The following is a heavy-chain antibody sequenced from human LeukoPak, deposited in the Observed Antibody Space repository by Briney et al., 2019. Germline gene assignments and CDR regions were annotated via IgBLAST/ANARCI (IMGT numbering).Heavy chain of an antibody. CDR3: ARALGRSFDY. D-gene: IGHD3-16*01. Sequence: GGSLRLSCAASGFSFSNYEMNWVRQAPGKGLEWVSYISSSGSTIYYADSVKGRFTISRDNSKNTLYLQMNSLRAEDTAVYYCARALGRSFDYWGQGTLVTVSS. CDR1: GFSFSNYE. J-gene: IGHJ4*02. CDR2: ISSSGSTI. V-gene: IGHV3-48*03.